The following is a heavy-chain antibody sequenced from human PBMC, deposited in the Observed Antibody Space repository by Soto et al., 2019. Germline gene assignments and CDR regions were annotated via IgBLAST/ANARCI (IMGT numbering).Heavy chain of an antibody. CDR1: GGSISSGGYY. V-gene: IGHV4-31*03. CDR3: AREGNYYDSSGKSQGRFDP. CDR2: IYYSGST. J-gene: IGHJ5*02. D-gene: IGHD3-22*01. Sequence: QVQLQESGPGLVKPSQTLSLTCTVSGGSISSGGYYWSWIRQHPGKGLEWIGYIYYSGSTYYNPSLKSRVTISVDTSKNQFSLKLSSVTAADTAVYYCAREGNYYDSSGKSQGRFDPWGQGTLVTVSS.